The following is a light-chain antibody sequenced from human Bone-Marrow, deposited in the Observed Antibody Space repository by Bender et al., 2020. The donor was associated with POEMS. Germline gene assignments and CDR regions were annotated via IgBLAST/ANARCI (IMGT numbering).Light chain of an antibody. Sequence: QSALTQPASVSGSPGHSIALSCTGTSSDIGAYDYVSWYKQHPGKAPKLLIHHVSDRPSGVSSRLSGSKSGNTASLTISGLQADDEADYHCSSYAGSNSYVFGSGTKVTVL. J-gene: IGLJ1*01. V-gene: IGLV2-14*03. CDR3: SSYAGSNSYV. CDR1: SSDIGAYDY. CDR2: HVS.